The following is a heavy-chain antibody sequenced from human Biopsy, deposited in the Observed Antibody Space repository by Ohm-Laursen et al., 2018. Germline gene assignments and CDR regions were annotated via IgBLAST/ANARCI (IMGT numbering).Heavy chain of an antibody. V-gene: IGHV1-2*02. D-gene: IGHD3-3*01. J-gene: IGHJ6*02. CDR2: IKPNNGDT. CDR3: ATRGGDDFWSGHYSEIYYYYTLDV. CDR1: GYTYPDYY. Sequence: VASVKVSCKVSGYTYPDYYVHWVRQAPGQGLEWMGWIKPNNGDTDYSQRFQGRVTLAWDRSASTGYMEVSSLRSGDTALYYCATRGGDDFWSGHYSEIYYYYTLDVWGQGTTVTVSS.